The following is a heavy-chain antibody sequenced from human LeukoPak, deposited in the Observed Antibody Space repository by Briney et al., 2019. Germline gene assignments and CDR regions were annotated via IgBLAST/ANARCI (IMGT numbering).Heavy chain of an antibody. V-gene: IGHV3-23*01. D-gene: IGHD1-26*01. CDR2: ISGSGGST. CDR3: AKESELRGLYYFDY. Sequence: GGSLRLSCAASGFTFSSYAMSWVRKPPGKGLGWVSAISGSGGSTYYADSVKGRFTISRDNSKNTLYLQMNSLRAEDTAVYYCAKESELRGLYYFDYWGQGTLVTVSS. J-gene: IGHJ4*02. CDR1: GFTFSSYA.